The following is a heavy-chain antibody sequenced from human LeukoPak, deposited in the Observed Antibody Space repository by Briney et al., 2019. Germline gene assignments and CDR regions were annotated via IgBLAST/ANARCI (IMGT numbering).Heavy chain of an antibody. CDR1: GFNFANHA. V-gene: IGHV3-23*01. Sequence: PGGSLRLSCAASGFNFANHAMSWVRQTPGKGLEWVSAISGGGDITYYADSVTGRFTISRDNSKDTLFLQMHSLRPGDTAVYYCARAVTGDHLNWFDPWGQGTLVTVSS. D-gene: IGHD7-27*01. J-gene: IGHJ5*02. CDR2: ISGGGDIT. CDR3: ARAVTGDHLNWFDP.